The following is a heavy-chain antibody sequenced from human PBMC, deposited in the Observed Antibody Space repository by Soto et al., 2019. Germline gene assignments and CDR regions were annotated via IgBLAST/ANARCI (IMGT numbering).Heavy chain of an antibody. CDR1: GYSFTSYA. V-gene: IGHV1-3*01. J-gene: IGHJ4*02. CDR3: ARDIYDFRSGYYGNYFDY. D-gene: IGHD3-3*01. CDR2: INAGNGNT. Sequence: ASVKVSCKASGYSFTSYAMHWVRQAPGQRLEWMGWINAGNGNTKDSQKFQGRVSITRDTSASTAYMELSSLRSEDTAVYYCARDIYDFRSGYYGNYFDYWGQGTLVTVSS.